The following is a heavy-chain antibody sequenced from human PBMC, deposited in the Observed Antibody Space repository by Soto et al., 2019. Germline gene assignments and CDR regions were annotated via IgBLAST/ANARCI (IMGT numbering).Heavy chain of an antibody. J-gene: IGHJ6*02. CDR3: ARGGESSGWYDYYYGKDV. V-gene: IGHV4-34*01. CDR1: GGSFSGYY. CDR2: INHSGST. Sequence: SETLSLICAVYGGSFSGYYWSWIRQPPGKGLEWIGEINHSGSTNYNPSLKSRVTISVDTSKNQFSLKLSSVTAADTAVYYCARGGESSGWYDYYYGKDVWGPGTTVTVPS. D-gene: IGHD6-19*01.